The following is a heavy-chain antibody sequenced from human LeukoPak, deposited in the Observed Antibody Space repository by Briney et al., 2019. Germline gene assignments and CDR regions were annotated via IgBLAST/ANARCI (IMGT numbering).Heavy chain of an antibody. D-gene: IGHD3-10*01. J-gene: IGHJ4*02. V-gene: IGHV3-7*03. Sequence: GGSLRLSCAASGFTFSSNWMSWVRQAPGKGLEWVANIKQDGSEKYYVDSVKGRFTISRDNAKNLLFLQMNSLRAEDTAVYYCARERGGLDWGQGTLVTVSS. CDR1: GFTFSSNW. CDR2: IKQDGSEK. CDR3: ARERGGLD.